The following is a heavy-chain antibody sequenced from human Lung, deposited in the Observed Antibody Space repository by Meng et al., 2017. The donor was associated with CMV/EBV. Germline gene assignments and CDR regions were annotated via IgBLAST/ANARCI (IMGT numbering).Heavy chain of an antibody. J-gene: IGHJ4*02. CDR2: INYSGTT. CDR3: ARADKVRFDY. CDR1: GGSISSSSYY. Sequence: QLQESGPGLVKPSEPLSFTCTVSGGSISSSSYYWGWIRQPPGKGLEWIGAINYSGTTYYNPSLKSRVTISVDTSKKQFSLNLNSMTAADTAVYYCARADKVRFDYWGQGTLVTVSS. V-gene: IGHV4-39*07.